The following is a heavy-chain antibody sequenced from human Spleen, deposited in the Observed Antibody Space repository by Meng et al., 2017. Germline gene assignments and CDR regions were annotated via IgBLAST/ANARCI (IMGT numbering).Heavy chain of an antibody. J-gene: IGHJ4*02. Sequence: EVKTPWPSGKVAGTVYEYSFTNYYTHWVRQAPGPGLEWRGIINPSGGSTWYAQKFQSRLTMTRETPTTTVYMELTSLRSEDTAVYSCARVRASLWPGLDYWGQGTLVTVSS. D-gene: IGHD3-10*01. CDR2: INPSGGST. CDR3: ARVRASLWPGLDY. V-gene: IGHV1-46*01. CDR1: EYSFTNYY.